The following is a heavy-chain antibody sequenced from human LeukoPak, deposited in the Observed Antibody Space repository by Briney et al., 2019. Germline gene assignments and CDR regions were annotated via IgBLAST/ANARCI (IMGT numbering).Heavy chain of an antibody. Sequence: GGSLRLSCAASGFTFSSYARSGVRQPPGKGLEGVSAISGSGGSPSYADSVKGRFTISRDNSKNTLYLQMNSLRAEDTAVYYCAKDPPSNYYDSSGYLDYWGQGTLVTVSS. V-gene: IGHV3-23*01. CDR1: GFTFSSYA. CDR3: AKDPPSNYYDSSGYLDY. J-gene: IGHJ4*02. D-gene: IGHD3-22*01. CDR2: ISGSGGSP.